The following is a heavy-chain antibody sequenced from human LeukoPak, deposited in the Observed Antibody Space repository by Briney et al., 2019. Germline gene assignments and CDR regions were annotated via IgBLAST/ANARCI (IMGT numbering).Heavy chain of an antibody. V-gene: IGHV4-4*02. CDR3: ARDPSGDVARSFDY. CDR1: GDSISSSNW. D-gene: IGHD1-26*01. J-gene: IGHJ4*02. Sequence: SGTLSLTCAVSGDSISSSNWWSRVRQPPGKGLEWIGEIYHNERTNYNPSLKSRVTISVDKSKNQVSLKLSSVTAADTAVYYCARDPSGDVARSFDYWGQGTLVTVSS. CDR2: IYHNERT.